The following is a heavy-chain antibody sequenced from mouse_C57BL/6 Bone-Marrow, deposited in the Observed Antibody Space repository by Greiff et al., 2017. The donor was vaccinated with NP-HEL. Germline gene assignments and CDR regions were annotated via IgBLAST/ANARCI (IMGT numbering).Heavy chain of an antibody. Sequence: VQLQQSGPELVKPGASVKISCKASGYSFTGYYMNWVKQSPEKSLEWIGEINPSTGGTTYNQKFKAKATLTVDKTSSTAYMQLKSLTSEDSAVYYCARQDYYGSSPGVWGTGTTVTVSS. J-gene: IGHJ1*03. D-gene: IGHD1-1*01. V-gene: IGHV1-42*01. CDR2: INPSTGGT. CDR1: GYSFTGYY. CDR3: ARQDYYGSSPGV.